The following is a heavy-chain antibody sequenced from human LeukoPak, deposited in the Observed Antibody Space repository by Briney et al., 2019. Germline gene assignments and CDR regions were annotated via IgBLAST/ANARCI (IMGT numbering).Heavy chain of an antibody. CDR2: VYTTGST. V-gene: IGHV4-61*02. CDR1: GDSISRGSHY. CDR3: ARGTGSDFES. D-gene: IGHD2-2*01. J-gene: IGHJ4*02. Sequence: SETLSLTCIVSGDSISRGSHYWSWMRQPAGKGLEWIGRVYTTGSTDYNPSLKRRVSISVDTSRNQFSLRVNSVTAADTAVYYCARGTGSDFESWGQGTLVTVSS.